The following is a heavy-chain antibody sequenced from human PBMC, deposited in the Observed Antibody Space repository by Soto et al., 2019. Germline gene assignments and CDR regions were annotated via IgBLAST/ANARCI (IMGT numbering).Heavy chain of an antibody. CDR2: IYYSGST. D-gene: IGHD5-18*01. V-gene: IGHV4-30-4*01. CDR3: ARGSGYSYGYDY. J-gene: IGHJ4*02. CDR1: GGSISSGDYY. Sequence: SETLSLTCTVSGGSISSGDYYWSWIRQPPGKGLEWIGYIYYSGSTYYNPSLKSRVTISVDTSKNQFSLKLSSVTAADTAVYYCARGSGYSYGYDYWGQGTLVTVT.